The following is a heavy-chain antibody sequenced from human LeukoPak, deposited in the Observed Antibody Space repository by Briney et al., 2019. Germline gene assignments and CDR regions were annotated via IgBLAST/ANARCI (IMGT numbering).Heavy chain of an antibody. Sequence: GGSLRLSCAASGFTFDDYGLHWVRQVPGKGLEWVSGINYQSATFDADSVRGRFTISRDNAKSLLFLVMDSLRPEDSALYYCVKDAGIAARPWYFDSWGQGTQVIVSS. J-gene: IGHJ4*02. CDR2: INYQSATF. D-gene: IGHD6-6*01. CDR1: GFTFDDYG. V-gene: IGHV3-9*01. CDR3: VKDAGIAARPWYFDS.